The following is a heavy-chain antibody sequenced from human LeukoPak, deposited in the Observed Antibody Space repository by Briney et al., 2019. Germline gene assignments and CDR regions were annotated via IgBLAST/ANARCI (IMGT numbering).Heavy chain of an antibody. D-gene: IGHD1-14*01. CDR2: INGGGSNT. CDR3: AKVSGGGLYYDGMDV. CDR1: GFAFNTYV. Sequence: GGSLRLSCVASGFAFNTYVMSWVRQAPGKGLEWVAAINGGGSNTYYADSVKGRFTISRDSSKNTLYLQMNSLRAEDTAVYYCAKVSGGGLYYDGMDVWGQGTTVTVSS. J-gene: IGHJ6*02. V-gene: IGHV3-23*01.